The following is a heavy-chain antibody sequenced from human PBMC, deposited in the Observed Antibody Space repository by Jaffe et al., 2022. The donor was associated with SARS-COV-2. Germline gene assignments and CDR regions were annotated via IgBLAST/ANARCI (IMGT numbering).Heavy chain of an antibody. CDR1: GFTFSSYG. J-gene: IGHJ6*02. D-gene: IGHD3-10*01. CDR2: ISYDGSNK. CDR3: AKGENGRFGAYYYYGMDV. Sequence: QVQLVESGGGVVQPGRSLRLSCAASGFTFSSYGMHWVRQAPGKGLEWVAVISYDGSNKYYADSVKGRFTISRDNSKNTLYLQMNSLRAEDTAVYYCAKGENGRFGAYYYYGMDVWGQGTTVTVSS. V-gene: IGHV3-30*18.